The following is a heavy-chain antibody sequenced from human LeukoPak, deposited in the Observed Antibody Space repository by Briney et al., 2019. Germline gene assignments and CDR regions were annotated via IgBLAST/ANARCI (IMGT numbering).Heavy chain of an antibody. J-gene: IGHJ5*02. D-gene: IGHD2-2*01. CDR1: GGSFSGYY. CDR2: INHSGST. Sequence: SETLSLTCAVYGGSFSGYYWSWIRLPPGKGLEWIGEINHSGSTNYNPSLKSRVTISVDTSKNQFSLKLSSVTAADTAVYYCARAGALCSSTSCYLNWFDPWGQGTLVTVSS. CDR3: ARAGALCSSTSCYLNWFDP. V-gene: IGHV4-34*01.